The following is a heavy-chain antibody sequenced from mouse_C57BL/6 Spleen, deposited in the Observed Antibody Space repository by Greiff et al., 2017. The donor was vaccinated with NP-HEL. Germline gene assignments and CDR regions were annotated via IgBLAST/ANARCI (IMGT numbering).Heavy chain of an antibody. CDR3: ARDNYGSSLDY. D-gene: IGHD1-1*01. CDR2: ISDGGSYT. CDR1: GFTFSSYA. Sequence: EVKLMESGGGLVKPGGSLKLSCAASGFTFSSYAMSWVRQTPEKRLEWVATISDGGSYTYYPDHVTGRFTISRDNAKNNLYLQMSHLKSEDTAMYYCARDNYGSSLDYWGQGTTLTVSS. V-gene: IGHV5-4*01. J-gene: IGHJ2*01.